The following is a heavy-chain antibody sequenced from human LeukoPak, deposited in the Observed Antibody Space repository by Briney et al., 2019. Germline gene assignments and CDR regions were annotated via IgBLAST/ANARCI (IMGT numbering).Heavy chain of an antibody. D-gene: IGHD2-15*01. V-gene: IGHV3-23*01. Sequence: PGGSLRLSCAASGFSFSTFAMSWVRQAPGKGLEWVSTITDSGASTYYADSVKGRFTISRDNSKNTMYLQMDSMSAEDTPVYYCAKTMGRIDVDYWGQGTPITVSS. CDR2: ITDSGAST. CDR1: GFSFSTFA. J-gene: IGHJ4*02. CDR3: AKTMGRIDVDY.